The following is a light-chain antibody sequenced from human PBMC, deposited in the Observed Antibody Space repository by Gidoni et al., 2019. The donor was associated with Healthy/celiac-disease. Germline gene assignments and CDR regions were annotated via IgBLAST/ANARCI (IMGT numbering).Light chain of an antibody. J-gene: IGKJ3*01. CDR2: GAS. CDR1: QSVSSSY. V-gene: IGKV3-20*01. Sequence: EIVLTQSPGTLSLSPGERATLSCRASQSVSSSYLAWYQQKPGQAPRLLIYGASSRATGIPDRFSGSGSGTDFTLTISRLEPEEFAVYYCQQYGSSPPFTFGPXTKVDIK. CDR3: QQYGSSPPFT.